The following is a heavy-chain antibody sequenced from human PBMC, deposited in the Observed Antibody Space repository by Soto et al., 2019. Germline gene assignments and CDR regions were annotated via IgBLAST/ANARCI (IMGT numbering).Heavy chain of an antibody. V-gene: IGHV3-7*01. CDR1: GVTFSNYG. J-gene: IGHJ4*02. CDR3: ARYE. CDR2: IKSDGSKK. D-gene: IGHD3-3*01. Sequence: EVQLVESGGGLVQPGGSLRLSCAASGVTFSNYGMTWVRQAPGKGLEWVASIKSDGSKKQYVDSVKGRCTISRDNAKNSLYRQMTTLSAQDTAVYYCARYEWGQGTLAIVSS.